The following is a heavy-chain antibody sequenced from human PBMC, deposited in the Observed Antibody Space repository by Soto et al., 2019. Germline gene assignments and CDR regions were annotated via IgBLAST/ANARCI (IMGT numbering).Heavy chain of an antibody. V-gene: IGHV3-9*01. D-gene: IGHD2-21*01. CDR1: GFTFDDFA. CDR2: ITWNGEIT. J-gene: IGHJ4*02. CDR3: AKGGPDAFCGGGRCYFEF. Sequence: EVHLVDSGGGLAQPGRSLSLSCAASGFTFDDFAMHWVRRVPGKGLEWVSSITWNGEITGYADFVKGRFIISRDNAKNSLYLQMNSLRREDTALYYCAKGGPDAFCGGGRCYFEFWGQGTQVTVSS.